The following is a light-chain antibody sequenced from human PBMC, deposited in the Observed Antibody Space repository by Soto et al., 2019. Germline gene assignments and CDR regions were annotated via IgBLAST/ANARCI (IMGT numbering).Light chain of an antibody. J-gene: IGLJ2*01. CDR3: AAWDDSLNGL. CDR1: NSNIGSNS. CDR2: NTD. V-gene: IGLV1-44*01. Sequence: QSVLTQPPSASGTPGQRVTISCSGSNSNIGSNSVSWYQQLPGTAPKLLIYNTDQRPSGVPDRYSGSKSGTSASLAISGLQSEDEADYYCAAWDDSLNGLFGGGTKVTV.